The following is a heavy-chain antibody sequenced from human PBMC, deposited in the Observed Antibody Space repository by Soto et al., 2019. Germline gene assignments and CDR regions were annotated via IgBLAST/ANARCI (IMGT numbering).Heavy chain of an antibody. V-gene: IGHV3-43*01. J-gene: IGHJ6*02. CDR1: GFAFDDYT. CDR2: ISWDGGST. CDR3: AKDLRPAAGFYYYGMDV. D-gene: IGHD6-13*01. Sequence: PGGSLRLSCAASGFAFDDYTMHWVRQAPGKGLEWVSLISWDGGSTYYADSVKGRFTISRDNSKNSLYLQMNSLRTEDTALYYCAKDLRPAAGFYYYGMDVWGQGTTVTVSS.